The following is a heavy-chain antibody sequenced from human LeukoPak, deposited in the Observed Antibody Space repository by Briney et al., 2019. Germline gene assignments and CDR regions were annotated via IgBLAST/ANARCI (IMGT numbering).Heavy chain of an antibody. CDR2: IYYSGGT. J-gene: IGHJ3*02. CDR1: GGSISNYY. V-gene: IGHV4-59*01. Sequence: SETLSLTCTVSGGSISNYYWSWIRQPPGKGLEWIGYIYYSGGTNYNPSLNSRVTISVDMSKNQFSLKLSSVTAADTAVYYCARTYFYDSSGYMYAFDIWGQGTMVTVSS. D-gene: IGHD3-22*01. CDR3: ARTYFYDSSGYMYAFDI.